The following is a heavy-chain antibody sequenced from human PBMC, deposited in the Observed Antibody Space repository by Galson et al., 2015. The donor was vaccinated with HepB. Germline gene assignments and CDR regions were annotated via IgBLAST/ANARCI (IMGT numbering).Heavy chain of an antibody. CDR1: GGSISSGGYY. D-gene: IGHD3-10*01. CDR3: AGVTAPYYGSGSYYGGGFDY. Sequence: TLSLTCTVSGGSISSGGYYWSWIRQYPGKGLEWIGNIYYSGSTYYNPSLKSRVTISVDTSKNQFSLKLSSVTAADTAVYYCAGVTAPYYGSGSYYGGGFDYWGQGTLVTVSS. V-gene: IGHV4-31*03. J-gene: IGHJ4*02. CDR2: IYYSGST.